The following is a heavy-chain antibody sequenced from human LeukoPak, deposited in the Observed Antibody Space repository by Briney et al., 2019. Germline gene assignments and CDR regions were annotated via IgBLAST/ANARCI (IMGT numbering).Heavy chain of an antibody. CDR1: GFSIDDYA. CDR3: AKDLSGDSSSWYYFDS. J-gene: IGHJ4*02. Sequence: PGRSLRLSCAASGFSIDDYAMHWVRQAPGKGLEWVSGISWNSGTIAYADSVKGRFTISRDNAKNSLYLQMKSLRAEDTALYYCAKDLSGDSSSWYYFDSWGQGTLVTVSS. V-gene: IGHV3-9*01. CDR2: ISWNSGTI. D-gene: IGHD6-13*01.